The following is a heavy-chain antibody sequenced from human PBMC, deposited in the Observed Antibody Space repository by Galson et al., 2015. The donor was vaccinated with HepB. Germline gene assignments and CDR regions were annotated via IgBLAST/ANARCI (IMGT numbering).Heavy chain of an antibody. CDR3: ARGVIGPAGPAHFDY. CDR1: GGSISSGTYY. V-gene: IGHV4-61*02. D-gene: IGHD6-13*01. CDR2: IYTSGST. Sequence: TLSLTCTVSGGSISSGTYYWSWIRQPAGKGLEWIGRIYTSGSTNYSPSLKSRVTMSVDTSKNQFSLKLSSVTAADTAVYYCARGVIGPAGPAHFDYWGQGSLVTVSS. J-gene: IGHJ4*02.